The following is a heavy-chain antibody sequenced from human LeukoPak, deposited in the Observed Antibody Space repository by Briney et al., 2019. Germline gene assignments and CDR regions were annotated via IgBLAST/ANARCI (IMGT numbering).Heavy chain of an antibody. J-gene: IGHJ4*02. CDR3: ARVSCTGGTCHLDS. V-gene: IGHV4-59*01. CDR2: IYHTGAI. Sequence: SETLSLTCTVSGGSITHFFWSFIRQPPTKGLEYIGYIYHTGAIDYNPSLKSRLTMSADKSTNQFSLNLRSVTAADMAVYYCARVSCTGGTCHLDSWGQGILVTVSS. CDR1: GGSITHFF. D-gene: IGHD2-8*02.